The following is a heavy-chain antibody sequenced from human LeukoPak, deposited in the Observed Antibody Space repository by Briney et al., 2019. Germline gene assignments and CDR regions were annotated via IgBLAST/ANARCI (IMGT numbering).Heavy chain of an antibody. J-gene: IGHJ4*02. Sequence: GGSLRLSCAASGFTFSSYSMNWVRQAPGKGLEWDSYISSSSSTIYYADSVKGRFTISRDNAKNSLYLQMNSLRAEDTAVYYCARVDGDYARLNDYWGQGTLVTVSS. CDR3: ARVDGDYARLNDY. D-gene: IGHD4-17*01. CDR2: ISSSSSTI. CDR1: GFTFSSYS. V-gene: IGHV3-48*04.